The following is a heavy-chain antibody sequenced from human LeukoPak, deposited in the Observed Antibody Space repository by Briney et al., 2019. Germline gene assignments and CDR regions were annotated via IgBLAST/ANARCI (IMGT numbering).Heavy chain of an antibody. CDR2: ISNDGSNK. V-gene: IGHV3-30*18. CDR1: GFTFSSYG. CDR3: AKDSSGSYYGSRGNFDY. Sequence: PGGSLRLSCAASGFTFSSYGMHWVRQAPGKGLEWVSVISNDGSNKYYADSVKGRFTISRDNSKNTLYLQVNSLRAEDTAVYYCAKDSSGSYYGSRGNFDYWGQGTLVTVSS. D-gene: IGHD1-26*01. J-gene: IGHJ4*02.